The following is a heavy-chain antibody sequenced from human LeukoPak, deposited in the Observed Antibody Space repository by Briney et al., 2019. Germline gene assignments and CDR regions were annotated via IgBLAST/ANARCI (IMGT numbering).Heavy chain of an antibody. CDR3: AKDARRGFDYSNSLEY. J-gene: IGHJ4*02. CDR1: GFIFNHHA. D-gene: IGHD4-11*01. CDR2: IWSDKSNK. V-gene: IGHV3-33*06. Sequence: GGSLRLSCAASGFIFNHHAMHWVRQAPGKGLEWVAVIWSDKSNKFYADSVRGRFTISRDDSRKTVYLQMEKMTAEDTAFYYCAKDARRGFDYSNSLEYWGQGALVTVAS.